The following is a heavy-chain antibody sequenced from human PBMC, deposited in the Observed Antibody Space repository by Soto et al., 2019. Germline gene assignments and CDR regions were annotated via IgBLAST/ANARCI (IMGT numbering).Heavy chain of an antibody. J-gene: IGHJ3*02. CDR1: GFTISSSC. V-gene: IGHV3-64D*08. Sequence: TGGSMILSWSTFGFTISSSCRHWIRQAPGKGLEYVSSISNDGIRTYYGDLVKGRFTISRDNFEHTLYLQMSSLRAEDTALYYCVKGLPYSSSWYERAFDIWGQGTMVTVSS. D-gene: IGHD6-13*01. CDR3: VKGLPYSSSWYERAFDI. CDR2: ISNDGIRT.